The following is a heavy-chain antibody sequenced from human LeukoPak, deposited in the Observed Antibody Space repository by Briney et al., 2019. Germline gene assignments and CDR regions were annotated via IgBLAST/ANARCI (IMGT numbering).Heavy chain of an antibody. CDR3: ATSYDSSGCD. V-gene: IGHV3-23*01. Sequence: GGSLRLSCAASGFTFSIYAMSWVRQAPGKGLQWVSSITSRGESTWYVDSVKGRFTISRDNAKNSLYLQMNNLRAEDTALYYCATSYDSSGCDWGQGTLVTVSS. J-gene: IGHJ4*02. CDR2: ITSRGEST. D-gene: IGHD3-22*01. CDR1: GFTFSIYA.